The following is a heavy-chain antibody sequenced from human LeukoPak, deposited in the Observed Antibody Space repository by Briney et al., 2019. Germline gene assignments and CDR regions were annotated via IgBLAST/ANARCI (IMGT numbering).Heavy chain of an antibody. V-gene: IGHV4-59*11. D-gene: IGHD6-13*01. CDR3: ARAPGGCCISSCLDY. CDR1: GGSISNHC. CDR2: VYYSGST. Sequence: SETLSLTCTVSGGSISNHCWSWIRQPPRKGLEWIGYVYYSGSTNYNPSLKSRVTISVDTSKNQFSLKLSSGTAADTAVYYCARAPGGCCISSCLDYWGQGTLVTVSS. J-gene: IGHJ4*02.